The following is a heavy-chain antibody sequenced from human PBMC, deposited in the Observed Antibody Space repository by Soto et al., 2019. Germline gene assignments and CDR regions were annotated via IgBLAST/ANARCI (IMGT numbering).Heavy chain of an antibody. V-gene: IGHV3-30-3*01. J-gene: IGHJ5*02. Sequence: GGSLRLSCAASGFTFSSYAMHWVRQAPGKGLEWVAVISYDGSNKYYADSVKGRFTISRDNSKNTLYLQMNSLRAEDTAVYYCARGGDYYGSGSYYKDWFDPWGQGTLVTVSS. CDR3: ARGGDYYGSGSYYKDWFDP. CDR2: ISYDGSNK. D-gene: IGHD3-10*01. CDR1: GFTFSSYA.